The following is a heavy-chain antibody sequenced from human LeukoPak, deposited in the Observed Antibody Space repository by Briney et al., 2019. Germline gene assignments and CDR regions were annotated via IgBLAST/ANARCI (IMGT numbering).Heavy chain of an antibody. CDR1: GLTFSTYA. CDR3: AKDCCSNTGLVDY. J-gene: IGHJ4*02. V-gene: IGHV3-23*01. D-gene: IGHD2-2*01. CDR2: VTVDSGNT. Sequence: PGGSLTLSCAASGLTFSTYAMSWVRQAPGKGLEWVSTVTVDSGNTYYADSVKGRFTISRENSKNTLYLQMNSLRTEDTAVYYCAKDCCSNTGLVDYWGQGTRVTVSS.